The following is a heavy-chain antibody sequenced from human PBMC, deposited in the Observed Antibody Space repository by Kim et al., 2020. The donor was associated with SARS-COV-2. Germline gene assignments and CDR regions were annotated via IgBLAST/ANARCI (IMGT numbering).Heavy chain of an antibody. CDR1: GGSVSGHNYF. CDR2: IFYDGTT. D-gene: IGHD3-10*01. J-gene: IGHJ4*02. Sequence: SETLSLTCIVSGGSVSGHNYFWGWVRQPPGKGLEWIGSIFYDGTTYYTPSLKSRVTVSVDTSKNQFSLKPTSVSAADTAVYYCTRHSDRGSGTHGFHSWGLGTLITVSS. CDR3: TRHSDRGSGTHGFHS. V-gene: IGHV4-39*01.